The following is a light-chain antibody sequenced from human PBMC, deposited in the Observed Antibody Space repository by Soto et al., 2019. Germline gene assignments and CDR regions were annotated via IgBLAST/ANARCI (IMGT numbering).Light chain of an antibody. Sequence: QSVLTQPPSASGTPGQRVTISCSGSSSNIGSNYVYWYQQLPGTAPKLLIYRNNQRPSGVPDRFSGSKSGTSASLAISGLRSEDEADYYCAPWDDSLSGGVFGTGTKLTVL. CDR1: SSNIGSNY. CDR3: APWDDSLSGGV. J-gene: IGLJ1*01. V-gene: IGLV1-47*01. CDR2: RNN.